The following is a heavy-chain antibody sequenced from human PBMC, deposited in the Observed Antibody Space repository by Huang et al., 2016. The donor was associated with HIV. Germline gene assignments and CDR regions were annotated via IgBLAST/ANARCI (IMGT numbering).Heavy chain of an antibody. CDR2: IDYRGAT. D-gene: IGHD2-8*02. Sequence: QLQLQESGPGLVKPSETLSLTCTVSGGPISNSSHYWGWIRQPPGKGLEWIGSIDYRGATHHNPSLNSRGTMSVDASRSQISLNLISVTAADTALYYCVGYCTGGTCFEAFDIWGQGTRVTVSS. CDR3: VGYCTGGTCFEAFDI. J-gene: IGHJ3*02. CDR1: GGPISNSSHY. V-gene: IGHV4-39*01.